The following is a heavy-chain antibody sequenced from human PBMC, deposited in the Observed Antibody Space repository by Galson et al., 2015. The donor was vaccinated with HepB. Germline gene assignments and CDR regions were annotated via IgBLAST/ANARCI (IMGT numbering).Heavy chain of an antibody. CDR3: ARIGEEAVAYMGPVAFDI. V-gene: IGHV1-69*13. CDR1: GGTFSSYA. D-gene: IGHD6-19*01. CDR2: IIPIFGTA. Sequence: SVKVSCKASGGTFSSYAISWVRQAPGQGLEWMGGIIPIFGTANYAQKFQGRVTITADESTSTAYMELSSLRSEDTAVYYCARIGEEAVAYMGPVAFDIWGQGTMVTVSS. J-gene: IGHJ3*02.